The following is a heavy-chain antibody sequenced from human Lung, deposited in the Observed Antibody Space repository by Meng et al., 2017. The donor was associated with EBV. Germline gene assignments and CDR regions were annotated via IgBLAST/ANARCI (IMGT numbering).Heavy chain of an antibody. CDR3: ARVEVGITPGDY. CDR2: ISAYNGDT. V-gene: IGHV1-18*01. J-gene: IGHJ4*02. D-gene: IGHD1-26*01. CDR1: GYTFTNYG. Sequence: LVRSGGEVKKPGASSKVACKASGYTFTNYGITWVRQAPGQGREWMGWISAYNGDTNYAQTLQGRVTMTTDTSTSTAYMELRSLRSDDTAVYYCARVEVGITPGDYWGQGTLVTVSS.